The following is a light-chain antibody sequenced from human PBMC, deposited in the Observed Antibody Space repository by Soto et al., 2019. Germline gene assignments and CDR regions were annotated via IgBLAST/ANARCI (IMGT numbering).Light chain of an antibody. Sequence: DIQMTPSPSSLSASLGDRVTITCRASQGISNSLAWYQQKPGKVPKLLIYAASTLQSGVPSRFSGSGSGTDFTLNIRSLQPAYVAAYYCQKYHRARTFGQGTNVELQ. CDR2: AAS. CDR1: QGISNS. CDR3: QKYHRART. V-gene: IGKV1-27*01. J-gene: IGKJ1*01.